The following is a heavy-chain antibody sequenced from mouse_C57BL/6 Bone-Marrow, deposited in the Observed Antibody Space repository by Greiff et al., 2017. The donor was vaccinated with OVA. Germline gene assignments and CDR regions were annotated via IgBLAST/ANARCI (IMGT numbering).Heavy chain of an antibody. Sequence: VQLKESGGDLVKPGGSLKLSCAASGFTFSSYGMSWVRQTPDKRLEWVATISSGGSYTYYPDSVKGRFTISRDNAKNTLYLQMSSLKSEDTAMYYCARNDYYGSFDYWGQGTTLTVSS. J-gene: IGHJ2*01. V-gene: IGHV5-6*01. CDR1: GFTFSSYG. CDR2: ISSGGSYT. D-gene: IGHD1-1*01. CDR3: ARNDYYGSFDY.